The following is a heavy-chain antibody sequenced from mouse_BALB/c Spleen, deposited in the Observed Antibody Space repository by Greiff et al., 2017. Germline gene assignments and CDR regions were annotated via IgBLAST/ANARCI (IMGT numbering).Heavy chain of an antibody. CDR2: IDTSDSYT. Sequence: VQLQQPGAELVMPGASVKMSCKASGYTFTDYWMHWVKQRPGQGLEWIGAIDTSDSYTSYNQKFKGKATLTVDESSSTAYMQLSSLTSEDSAVYYCARSGTPYWGQGTTLTVSS. D-gene: IGHD4-1*01. CDR1: GYTFTDYW. V-gene: IGHV1-69*01. J-gene: IGHJ2*01. CDR3: ARSGTPY.